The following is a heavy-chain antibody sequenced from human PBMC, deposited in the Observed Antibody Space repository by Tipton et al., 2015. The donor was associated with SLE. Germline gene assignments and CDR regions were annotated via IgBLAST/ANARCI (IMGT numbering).Heavy chain of an antibody. D-gene: IGHD7-27*01. J-gene: IGHJ4*02. Sequence: TLSLTCTVSGGSITSHYWTWIRQSPGKEFEWLAYISYTGSATYNPSLRSRLSISVDKTENQFSLKLYFMAAADTGVYYCARVLTGRRLFDFWGQGTVVSVSS. CDR1: GGSITSHY. CDR3: ARVLTGRRLFDF. V-gene: IGHV4-59*11. CDR2: ISYTGSA.